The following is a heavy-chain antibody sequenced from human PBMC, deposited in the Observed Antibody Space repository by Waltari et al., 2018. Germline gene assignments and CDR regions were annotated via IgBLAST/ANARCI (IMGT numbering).Heavy chain of an antibody. D-gene: IGHD5-18*01. J-gene: IGHJ6*03. V-gene: IGHV4-59*11. CDR2: IYYSWST. Sequence: QVQLQESGPGLVKPSETLSLTCTVSGGSISRHYWSWIRQPPVNGLEWIGYIYYSWSTNYNPSLKSRVTISVDTSKNQFSLKLSSVTAADTAVYYCARGLGGAMDYYYYYYMDVWGKGTTVTVSS. CDR3: ARGLGGAMDYYYYYYMDV. CDR1: GGSISRHY.